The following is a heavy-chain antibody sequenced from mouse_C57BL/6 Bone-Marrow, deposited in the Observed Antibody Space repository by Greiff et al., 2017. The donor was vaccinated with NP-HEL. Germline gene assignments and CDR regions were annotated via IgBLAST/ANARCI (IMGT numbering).Heavy chain of an antibody. V-gene: IGHV1-5*01. D-gene: IGHD1-1*01. Sequence: EVQLQQSGTVLARPGASVKMSCKTSGYTFTSYWMHWVKQRPGQGLEWIGAIYPGNSDTSYNQKFKGKAKLTAVTSASTAYMELSSLTNEDSAVYYCTLITTVVAPYAMDYWGQGTSVTVSS. CDR2: IYPGNSDT. CDR1: GYTFTSYW. J-gene: IGHJ4*01. CDR3: TLITTVVAPYAMDY.